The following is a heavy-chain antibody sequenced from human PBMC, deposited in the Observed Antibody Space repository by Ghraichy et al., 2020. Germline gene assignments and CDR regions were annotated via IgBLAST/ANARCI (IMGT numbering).Heavy chain of an antibody. CDR2: IKQDGSEK. Sequence: LTCAASGFTFSSYWMTWVRQAPGKGLEWVANIKQDGSEKYYVDSVKGRFTISRDNAKNSLYLQMNSLRAEDTAVYYCARHSGTYFDYWGQGTLVTVSS. J-gene: IGHJ4*02. CDR3: ARHSGTYFDY. V-gene: IGHV3-7*01. CDR1: GFTFSSYW. D-gene: IGHD1-26*01.